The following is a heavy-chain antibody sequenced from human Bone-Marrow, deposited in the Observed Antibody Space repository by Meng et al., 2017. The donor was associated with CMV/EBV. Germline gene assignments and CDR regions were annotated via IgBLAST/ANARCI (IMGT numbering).Heavy chain of an antibody. D-gene: IGHD6-13*01. J-gene: IGHJ6*01. V-gene: IGHV3-64*02. CDR2: IGHGGTDT. Sequence: GESLKISCAASGFTFSNYAMHWIRQAPGKGLEYVSAIGHGGTDTYYADSVKGRFTISRDNFKNTMFLQMDSLRPEDTAVYYCARGIAAAGTRTFYYYYGMAVWGQGTTVTCSS. CDR1: GFTFSNYA. CDR3: ARGIAAAGTRTFYYYYGMAV.